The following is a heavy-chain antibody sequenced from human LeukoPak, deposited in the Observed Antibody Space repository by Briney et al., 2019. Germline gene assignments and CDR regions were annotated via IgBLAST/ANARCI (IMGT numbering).Heavy chain of an antibody. D-gene: IGHD3-10*01. CDR1: GFTVSSNY. J-gene: IGHJ4*02. V-gene: IGHV3-66*01. CDR3: ARWARADSDY. CDR2: IYSGGST. Sequence: GGSLRLSCAASGFTVSSNYMSWVRQAPGKGLEWVSVIYSGGSTYYADSAKVRITISRDIAKNTPYLQMTSLRPEDTAVYYWARWARADSDYWGQGTLSPSPQ.